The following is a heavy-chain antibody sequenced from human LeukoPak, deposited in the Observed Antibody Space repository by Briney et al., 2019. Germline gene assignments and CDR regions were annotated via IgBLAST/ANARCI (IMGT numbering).Heavy chain of an antibody. CDR1: GGSFSGYY. Sequence: SETLSLTCAVYGGSFSGYYWSWIRQPPGKGLEWVGEINHSGSTNYNPSLTGQVPISVDTSKNQLSLKLSSVSPADTAVYYYANLGYCSSTSCYNEDYWGQGTLVTVPS. J-gene: IGHJ4*02. D-gene: IGHD2-2*02. V-gene: IGHV4-34*01. CDR3: ANLGYCSSTSCYNEDY. CDR2: INHSGST.